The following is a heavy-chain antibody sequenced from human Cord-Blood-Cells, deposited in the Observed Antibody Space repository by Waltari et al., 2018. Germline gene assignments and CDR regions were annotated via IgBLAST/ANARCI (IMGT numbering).Heavy chain of an antibody. V-gene: IGHV4-30-4*08. CDR3: ARGPYGSGRFKYYYYYYMDV. CDR1: GGSISSGDYY. CDR2: IYYSRRP. D-gene: IGHD3-10*01. Sequence: QVQLQESGPGLVKPSQTLSLTCTVSGGSISSGDYYWSWIRQPPGKGLEWIGYIYYSRRPYHNPSLKSRVTISVDTSKNQFSLKLSSVTAADTAVYYCARGPYGSGRFKYYYYYYMDVWGKGTTVTVSS. J-gene: IGHJ6*03.